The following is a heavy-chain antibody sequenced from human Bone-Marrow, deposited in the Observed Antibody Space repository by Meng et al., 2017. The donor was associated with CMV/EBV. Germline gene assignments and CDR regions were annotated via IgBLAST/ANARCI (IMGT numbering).Heavy chain of an antibody. CDR3: VRVSGTSSQYRPMDV. CDR2: VNNDGRST. CDR1: GFTFGFYW. D-gene: IGHD3-10*01. Sequence: GESLKISCAASGFTFGFYWMHWVRQAPGKGLVWVSRVNNDGRSTNYAGSVKGRFTISRDNAMSSLFLEMNSLRAEDTAVYYCVRVSGTSSQYRPMDVWGQGTTVTVSS. J-gene: IGHJ6*02. V-gene: IGHV3-74*01.